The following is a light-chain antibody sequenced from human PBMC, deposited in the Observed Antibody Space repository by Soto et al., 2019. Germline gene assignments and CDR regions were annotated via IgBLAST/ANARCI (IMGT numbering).Light chain of an antibody. CDR2: RNS. V-gene: IGLV1-44*01. CDR3: AAWYASLWGVV. J-gene: IGLJ2*01. CDR1: STNVGRNT. Sequence: QSGLTQPPSASGTPGQTIIISCSGSSTNVGRNTVNSYQHLPGRAPKVLIYRNSHRPSAVPDRCSGSQSGSSASLAISGLQSADDADYYYAAWYASLWGVVFGGGTKLTVL.